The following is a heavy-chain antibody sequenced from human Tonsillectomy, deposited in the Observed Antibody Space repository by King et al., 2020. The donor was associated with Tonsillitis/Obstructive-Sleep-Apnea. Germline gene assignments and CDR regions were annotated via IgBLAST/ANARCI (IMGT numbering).Heavy chain of an antibody. Sequence: VQLQQWGAGLLKPSETLSLTCAVYGGSFSAYYWNWIRQPPGKGLEWIGEINHSGSTNYNPSLKSRVIISVDTSKNQFSLKLSSVTAADTAVYYCSKSSRFDPWGQATLVTVSS. V-gene: IGHV4-34*01. CDR2: INHSGST. CDR3: SKSSRFDP. J-gene: IGHJ5*02. CDR1: GGSFSAYY.